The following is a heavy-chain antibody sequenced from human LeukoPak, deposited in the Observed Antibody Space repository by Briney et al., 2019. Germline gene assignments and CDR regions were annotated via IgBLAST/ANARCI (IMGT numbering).Heavy chain of an antibody. V-gene: IGHV1-18*01. CDR2: ISAYNGNT. D-gene: IGHD5-18*01. Sequence: ASVKVSCKASGYTFTSFGISWVRQAPGQGPEWMGWISAYNGNTNYIQKFQGRVTMTTDTSTNTAYMELRSLTSDDTAVYYCARDLRLDTTMIFFDLWGQGTLVTVSS. J-gene: IGHJ4*02. CDR3: ARDLRLDTTMIFFDL. CDR1: GYTFTSFG.